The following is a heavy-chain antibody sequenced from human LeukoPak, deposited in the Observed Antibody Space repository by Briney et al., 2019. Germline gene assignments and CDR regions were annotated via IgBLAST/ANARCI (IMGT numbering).Heavy chain of an antibody. D-gene: IGHD3-3*01. CDR2: ISSSSYI. CDR3: ARAGVRFLEWLLTPRPPYFDY. CDR1: GFTFSSYS. Sequence: GGSLRLSCAASGFTFSSYSMNWVRQAPGKGLEWVSSISSSSYIYYADSVKGRFTISRDNAKNSLYLQMNSLRAEGTAVYYCARAGVRFLEWLLTPRPPYFDYWGQGTLVTVSS. J-gene: IGHJ4*02. V-gene: IGHV3-21*01.